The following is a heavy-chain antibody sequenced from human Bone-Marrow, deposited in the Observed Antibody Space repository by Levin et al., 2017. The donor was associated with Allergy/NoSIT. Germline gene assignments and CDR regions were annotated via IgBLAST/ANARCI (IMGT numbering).Heavy chain of an antibody. CDR1: GFTAMTNY. CDR2: IYTSGAT. Sequence: SCVVSGFTAMTNYMSWVRQAPGKGLDGVSIIYTSGATHYADPVKGRFAMSRDNSKNTGYLQMNRLRVEDTGVYYCASDVDTARAYFDYWGQGALVTVSS. D-gene: IGHD5-18*01. CDR3: ASDVDTARAYFDY. V-gene: IGHV3-66*01. J-gene: IGHJ4*02.